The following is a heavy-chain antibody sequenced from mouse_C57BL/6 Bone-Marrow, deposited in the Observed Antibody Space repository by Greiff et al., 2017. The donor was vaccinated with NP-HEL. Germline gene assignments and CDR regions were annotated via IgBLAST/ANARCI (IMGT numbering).Heavy chain of an antibody. Sequence: VQLQQSGAELVRPGALVKLSCTASGFNIKDYYMHWVKQRPEQGLEWIGRIDPEDGDTEYAPKFQGKATMTADTSSNTAYLQLSSLTSEDTAVYYCTTAYGSSDYYAMDYWGQGTSVTVSS. J-gene: IGHJ4*01. D-gene: IGHD1-1*01. CDR2: IDPEDGDT. CDR1: GFNIKDYY. V-gene: IGHV14-1*01. CDR3: TTAYGSSDYYAMDY.